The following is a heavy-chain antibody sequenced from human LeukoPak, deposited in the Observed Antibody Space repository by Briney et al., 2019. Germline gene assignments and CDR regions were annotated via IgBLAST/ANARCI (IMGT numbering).Heavy chain of an antibody. CDR1: GGAISRYY. V-gene: IGHV4-4*07. CDR3: ARDAGTSGWLLDY. D-gene: IGHD6-19*01. CDR2: FYTGGST. J-gene: IGHJ4*02. Sequence: PSETLSLTCTVSGGAISRYYWSWVRQPAGKGLEWMGRFYTGGSTINPSLKSRVTLSVDTSKNQFSLQLSSVTAADTAVYYCARDAGTSGWLLDYWGQGTLVTVSS.